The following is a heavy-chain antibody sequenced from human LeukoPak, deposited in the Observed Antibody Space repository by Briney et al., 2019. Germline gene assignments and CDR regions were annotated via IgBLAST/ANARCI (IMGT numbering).Heavy chain of an antibody. V-gene: IGHV3-23*01. CDR3: AKVMKGSERLTMVRGVIIKTAGLYYMDV. D-gene: IGHD3-10*01. CDR2: ISASGGST. CDR1: GFTLSSYA. Sequence: GGSLRLSCAAAGFTLSSYAMSWVRQAPGKGLEWVSSISASGGSTNYADSVKGRFTISRDNSKNTVYLQMNSLRAEDTAVYYCAKVMKGSERLTMVRGVIIKTAGLYYMDVWGKGTTVTVSS. J-gene: IGHJ6*03.